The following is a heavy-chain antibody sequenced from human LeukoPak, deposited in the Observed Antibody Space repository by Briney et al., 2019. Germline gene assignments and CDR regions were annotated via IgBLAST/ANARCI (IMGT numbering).Heavy chain of an antibody. CDR1: GFTLTSYA. CDR3: AAPLWFGELLSGG. CDR2: ISGGYAGT. D-gene: IGHD3-10*01. V-gene: IGHV3-23*01. Sequence: GGSLRLSCTAAGFTLTSYAMSWVRQAPGKGLEWVSAISGGYAGTYYADSVKGRFTISRDNAKNSLYLQMNSLRAEDTAVYYCAAPLWFGELLSGGWGQGTLVTVSS. J-gene: IGHJ4*02.